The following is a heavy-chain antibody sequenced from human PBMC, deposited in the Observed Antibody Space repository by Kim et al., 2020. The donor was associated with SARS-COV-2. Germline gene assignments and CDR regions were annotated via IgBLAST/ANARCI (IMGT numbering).Heavy chain of an antibody. V-gene: IGHV1-2*05. CDR3: AREGSGSILGPMDV. D-gene: IGHD3-10*01. Sequence: AQKFQGRVTMTRDTSISTAYMELSRLRSDDTVVYYCAREGSGSILGPMDVWGQGTTVTVSS. J-gene: IGHJ6*02.